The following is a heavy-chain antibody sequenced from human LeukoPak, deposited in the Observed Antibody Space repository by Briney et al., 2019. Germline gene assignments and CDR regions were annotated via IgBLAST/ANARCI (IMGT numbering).Heavy chain of an antibody. V-gene: IGHV4-31*03. D-gene: IGHD5-12*01. CDR1: GGSISIGGYY. Sequence: NPSQTLSLTCTVSGGSISIGGYYWSWIRQHPGKGLEWIGYIYYSGSTYYNPSLKSRVTISVDTSKNQFSLKLSSVTAADTAVYYCARRYSGYTFDYWGQGTLVTVSS. CDR2: IYYSGST. CDR3: ARRYSGYTFDY. J-gene: IGHJ4*02.